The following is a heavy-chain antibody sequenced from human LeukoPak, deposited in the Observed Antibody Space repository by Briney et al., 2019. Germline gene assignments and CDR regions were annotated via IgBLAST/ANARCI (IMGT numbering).Heavy chain of an antibody. CDR3: ARWDYDILTGYYSFDY. CDR1: GDSVSSNSAA. CDR2: TYYRSKWYN. Sequence: SQTLSLTCAISGDSVSSNSAAWNWIRQSPSRGLEWLGRTYYRSKWYNDYAVSAKSRITINPDTSKNQFSLQLNSVTPEDTAVYYCARWDYDILTGYYSFDYWGQGTLVTVSS. D-gene: IGHD3-9*01. J-gene: IGHJ4*02. V-gene: IGHV6-1*01.